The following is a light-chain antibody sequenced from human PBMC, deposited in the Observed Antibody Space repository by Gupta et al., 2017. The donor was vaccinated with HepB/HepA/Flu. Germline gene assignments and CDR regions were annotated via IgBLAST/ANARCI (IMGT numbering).Light chain of an antibody. CDR1: QSLLHSNGYNY. V-gene: IGKV2-28*01. CDR3: MQALQTPFT. Sequence: DIVMTQSPLSLPVTPGEPASISCRSSQSLLHSNGYNYLDWYPQKPGQSPQLLIYLGSNRASGVPDRFSGRGSGTDFTLKSSRVEAEDVGVYYCMQALQTPFTFGPGTKVDIK. CDR2: LGS. J-gene: IGKJ3*01.